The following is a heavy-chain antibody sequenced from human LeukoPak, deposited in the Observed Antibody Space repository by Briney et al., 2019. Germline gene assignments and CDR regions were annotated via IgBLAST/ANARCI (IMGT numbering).Heavy chain of an antibody. CDR2: LNPDSGGT. J-gene: IGHJ4*02. Sequence: ASVKVSCKASGYTFTDYYIHFVRQAPGQPLEWMGWLNPDSGGTNYAPKFRGRVTMTRDISVNTAYMEVTRLISDDTAMYYCAREVDKVTTFRSLYPDSWGQGSLVTVSS. CDR3: AREVDKVTTFRSLYPDS. CDR1: GYTFTDYY. V-gene: IGHV1-2*02. D-gene: IGHD5-12*01.